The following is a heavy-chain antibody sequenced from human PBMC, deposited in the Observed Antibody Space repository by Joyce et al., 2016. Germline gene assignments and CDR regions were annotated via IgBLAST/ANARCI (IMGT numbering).Heavy chain of an antibody. Sequence: EVQLVESGGGLVQPGGSLRLSCTASGFTFSSYWLHWVRQVSGKGLVWCSQIRSEWSSTSYADSVKGRFTISGDKAKNTLYLHMNSLRTEDTAVYYCARTGGSYYDYYYYGLDVWGQGTTVIVSS. CDR1: GFTFSSYW. D-gene: IGHD1-26*01. CDR3: ARTGGSYYDYYYYGLDV. J-gene: IGHJ6*02. CDR2: IRSEWSST. V-gene: IGHV3-74*01.